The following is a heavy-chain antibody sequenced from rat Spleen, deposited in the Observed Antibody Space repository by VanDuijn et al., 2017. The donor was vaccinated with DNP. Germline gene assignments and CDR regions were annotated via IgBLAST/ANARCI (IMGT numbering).Heavy chain of an antibody. V-gene: IGHV5-19*01. CDR1: GFTFSNYG. J-gene: IGHJ2*01. Sequence: EVQLVESGGGLVQPGRSLKLSCAASGFTFSNYGMHWIRQAPTKGLEWVASISPSGGSTYYRDSVKGRFTISRDNARNTLYLQMNSLRSEDTATYYCARWYISGWSFGYWGQGVMVTVSS. D-gene: IGHD4-3*01. CDR3: ARWYISGWSFGY. CDR2: ISPSGGST.